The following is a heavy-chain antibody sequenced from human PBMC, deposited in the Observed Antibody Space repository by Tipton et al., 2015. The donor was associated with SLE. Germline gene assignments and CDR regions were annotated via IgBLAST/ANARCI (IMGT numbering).Heavy chain of an antibody. CDR3: ARGGNGYYFDY. D-gene: IGHD1-1*01. V-gene: IGHV4-59*12. CDR2: ISYSGST. J-gene: IGHJ4*02. CDR1: GGSISSYY. Sequence: TLSLTCTVSGGSISSYYWSWIRQPPGKGLEWIGYISYSGSTNYNPSLKSRVTISVDTSKNQFSLKLSSVTAADTAVYYCARGGNGYYFDYWGQGTLVTVSS.